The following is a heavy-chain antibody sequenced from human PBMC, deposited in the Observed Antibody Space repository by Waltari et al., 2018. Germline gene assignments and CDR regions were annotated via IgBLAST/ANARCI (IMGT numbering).Heavy chain of an antibody. J-gene: IGHJ6*02. D-gene: IGHD6-19*01. V-gene: IGHV4-38-2*01. CDR1: GYSISSGYY. Sequence: QVQLQESGPGLVKPSETLSLTCAVSGYSISSGYYWGWIRQPPGKGLEWIGSIYHSGSTYYNPSLKSRVTISVDTSKNQFSLKLSSVTAADTAVYYCARQVVRAVAGTRNYYYGMDVWGQGTTVTVSS. CDR2: IYHSGST. CDR3: ARQVVRAVAGTRNYYYGMDV.